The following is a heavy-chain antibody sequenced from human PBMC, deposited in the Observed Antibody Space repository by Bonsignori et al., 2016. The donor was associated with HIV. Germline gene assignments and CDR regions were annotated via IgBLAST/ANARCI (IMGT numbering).Heavy chain of an antibody. CDR2: IIPIFGTA. D-gene: IGHD6-19*01. J-gene: IGHJ2*01. CDR3: ARVGVAVALNWYFDL. Sequence: WVRQAPGQGLEWMGGIIPIFGTANYAQKFQGRVTITADESTSTAYMELSSLRSEDTAVYYCARVGVAVALNWYFDLWGRGTLVTVSS. V-gene: IGHV1-69*01.